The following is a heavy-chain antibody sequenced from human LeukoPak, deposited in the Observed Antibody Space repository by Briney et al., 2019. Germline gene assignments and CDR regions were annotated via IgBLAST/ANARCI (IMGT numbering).Heavy chain of an antibody. CDR2: IKQDGGEE. CDR3: ARLGGSYYTY. CDR1: GFAFSSYW. Sequence: PGGSLRLSCVASGFAFSSYWMTWVRQAPGKGLEWVANIKQDGGEEYYVDSVKGRFTISRDNAKNSLFLRMNSLRVEDTAVYYCARLGGSYYTYWGQGTLVTVSS. V-gene: IGHV3-7*01. J-gene: IGHJ4*02. D-gene: IGHD1-26*01.